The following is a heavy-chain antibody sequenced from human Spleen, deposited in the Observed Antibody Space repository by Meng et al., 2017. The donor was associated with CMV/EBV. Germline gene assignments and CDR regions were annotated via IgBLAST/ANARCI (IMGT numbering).Heavy chain of an antibody. D-gene: IGHD2-2*02. Sequence: ASVKVSCKASGYTFTSYYMHWVRQAPGQGLEWMGIINPSGGSTSDAQKFQGRVNMTRDTSTSTAYMELRSLRSEYTAVYYCARVPGDIVVVPAAIRGGGFCGGDCYSPLDYYYGMDVWGQGTTVTVSS. V-gene: IGHV1-46*01. CDR3: ARVPGDIVVVPAAIRGGGFCGGDCYSPLDYYYGMDV. CDR2: INPSGGST. CDR1: GYTFTSYY. J-gene: IGHJ6*02.